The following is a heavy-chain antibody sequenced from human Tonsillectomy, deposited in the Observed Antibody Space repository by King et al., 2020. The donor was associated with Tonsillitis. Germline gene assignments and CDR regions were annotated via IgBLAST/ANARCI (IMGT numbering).Heavy chain of an antibody. D-gene: IGHD2-21*02. J-gene: IGHJ6*02. Sequence: VQLVESGAEVKKPGESLKISCKASGYSFTNYWIGWVRQMPGKGLEWMGIIYPGDSDTRYGPSFQGQVTISADKSINTAYLQWSSLKASDTAMYYCARIKVETYYYYYGMDVWGQGTTVTVSS. CDR3: ARIKVETYYYYYGMDV. CDR2: IYPGDSDT. V-gene: IGHV5-51*01. CDR1: GYSFTNYW.